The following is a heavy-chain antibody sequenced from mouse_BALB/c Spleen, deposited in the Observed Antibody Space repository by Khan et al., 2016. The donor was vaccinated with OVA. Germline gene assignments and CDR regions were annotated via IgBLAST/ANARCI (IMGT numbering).Heavy chain of an antibody. J-gene: IGHJ3*01. CDR1: GYTFSSYW. V-gene: IGHV1-9*01. CDR3: ARGGYGGFAY. Sequence: QVQLKESGGDLMKPGASVKISCKATGYTFSSYWIEWVKQRPGHGLEWIGQIFPGSVSTTYNEKFKGKATFTADPSSNTAYMQLSSLTSEDSAVYYCARGGYGGFAYWGQGTLVTVSA. D-gene: IGHD2-2*01. CDR2: IFPGSVST.